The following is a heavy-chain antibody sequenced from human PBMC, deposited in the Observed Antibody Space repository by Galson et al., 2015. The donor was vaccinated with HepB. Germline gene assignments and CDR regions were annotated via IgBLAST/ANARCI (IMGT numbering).Heavy chain of an antibody. CDR2: ISYDGSNK. V-gene: IGHV3-30*18. CDR3: AKDQLASRPAAILYFDL. J-gene: IGHJ2*01. Sequence: SLRLSCAASGFTFSSYGMHWVRQAPGKGLGWVAVISYDGSNKYYADSVKGRFTISRDNSKNTLYLQMNSLRAEDTAVYYCAKDQLASRPAAILYFDLWGRGTLVTVSS. D-gene: IGHD2-2*01. CDR1: GFTFSSYG.